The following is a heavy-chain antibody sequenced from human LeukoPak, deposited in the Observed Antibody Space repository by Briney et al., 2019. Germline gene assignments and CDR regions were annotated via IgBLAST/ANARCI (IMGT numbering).Heavy chain of an antibody. CDR1: GYTFSSSG. V-gene: IGHV1-18*01. J-gene: IGHJ4*02. CDR2: ISPYNDDT. Sequence: ASVKVSCKASGYTFSSSGISWVRQAPRQGLEWMGWISPYNDDTRYEQTLQGRVTMTTDTSTSTVYMELRSLRSDDTAVYYCARSGSGYNPIDFWGQGTRVTVSS. D-gene: IGHD5-12*01. CDR3: ARSGSGYNPIDF.